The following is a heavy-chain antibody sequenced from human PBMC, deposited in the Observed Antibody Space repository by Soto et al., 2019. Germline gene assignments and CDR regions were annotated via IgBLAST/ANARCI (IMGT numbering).Heavy chain of an antibody. V-gene: IGHV1-2*02. J-gene: IGHJ4*02. Sequence: QVQLVQSGAEMKKPGASVKVSCKTSGYTFTVYYMHWVRQAPGRGLEWMGWINPNSGGKKFAQNFQDRVTLTRDTSTSTVYMEVNRLRSDDTAVYYCATPRPFRSSVWYRFDYWGQGTLVTVSS. CDR3: ATPRPFRSSVWYRFDY. CDR2: INPNSGGK. CDR1: GYTFTVYY. D-gene: IGHD6-19*01.